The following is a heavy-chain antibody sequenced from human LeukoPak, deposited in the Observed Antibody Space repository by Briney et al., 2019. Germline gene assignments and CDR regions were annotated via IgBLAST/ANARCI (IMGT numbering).Heavy chain of an antibody. V-gene: IGHV4-39*01. CDR1: GGSISSSTYY. CDR3: ARRMNSGWTYWYFDL. J-gene: IGHJ2*01. D-gene: IGHD6-19*01. Sequence: PSETLSLTCTVSGGSISSSTYYWGCIRQPPGKGLEWIGSIYHSGRTYYNPSLKSRLTISVDTSKNQFSLKLNSVTAADTAVYYCARRMNSGWTYWYFDLWGRGTLVTVSS. CDR2: IYHSGRT.